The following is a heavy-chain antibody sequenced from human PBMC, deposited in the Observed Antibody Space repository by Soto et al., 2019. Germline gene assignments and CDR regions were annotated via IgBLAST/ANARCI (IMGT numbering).Heavy chain of an antibody. D-gene: IGHD2-2*01. J-gene: IGHJ4*02. CDR2: LNPNTGAT. CDR1: EYTFTDNY. Sequence: ASVKGSCKTSEYTFTDNYIYWLRQAPGQGLEWMGWLNPNTGATDFAQRFQGRVTLTSDTSISTAYMELSRLTSDDTAVCYCARQSCSSTSCFYDYCVPGTLLTVSS. CDR3: ARQSCSSTSCFYDY. V-gene: IGHV1-2*02.